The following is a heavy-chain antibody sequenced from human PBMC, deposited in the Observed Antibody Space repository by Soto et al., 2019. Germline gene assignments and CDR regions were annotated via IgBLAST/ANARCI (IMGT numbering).Heavy chain of an antibody. V-gene: IGHV1-18*01. D-gene: IGHD6-13*01. Sequence: ASVQVSCKASGYTFTSYGISWVRQAPGQGREGMGWISAYNGNTNYAQKLQGRVTMTTDTSTSTAYMELRSLRSDDTAVYYCARDRSSWYSRPPYYYYGMDVWGQGTTVTVSS. CDR1: GYTFTSYG. CDR2: ISAYNGNT. CDR3: ARDRSSWYSRPPYYYYGMDV. J-gene: IGHJ6*02.